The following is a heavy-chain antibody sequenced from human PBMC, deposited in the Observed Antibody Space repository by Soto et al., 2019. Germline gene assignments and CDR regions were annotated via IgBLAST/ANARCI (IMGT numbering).Heavy chain of an antibody. CDR3: ARSWARKGYGSGSYRFDY. D-gene: IGHD3-10*01. Sequence: SETLSLTCAVYGGSFSGYYWSWIRQPPGKGLEWIGEINHSGSTNYNPSLKSRVTISVDTSKNQFSLKLSSVTAADTAVYYCARSWARKGYGSGSYRFDYWGQGTLVTVSS. CDR2: INHSGST. V-gene: IGHV4-34*01. CDR1: GGSFSGYY. J-gene: IGHJ4*02.